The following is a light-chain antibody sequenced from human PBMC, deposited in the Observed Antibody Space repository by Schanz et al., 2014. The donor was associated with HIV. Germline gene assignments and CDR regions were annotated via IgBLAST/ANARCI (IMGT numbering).Light chain of an antibody. CDR2: RSD. J-gene: IGLJ2*01. CDR3: AAWDNTLNGPL. V-gene: IGLV1-47*01. Sequence: QSVLTQPPSASGTPGQRVTISCSGSSSNIGSNYVYWYQQLPGTAPKLLIYRSDQRPSGVPDRFSASKSGTSASLAITGLQAEDEGDYYCAAWDNTLNGPLFGGGTKLTVL. CDR1: SSNIGSNY.